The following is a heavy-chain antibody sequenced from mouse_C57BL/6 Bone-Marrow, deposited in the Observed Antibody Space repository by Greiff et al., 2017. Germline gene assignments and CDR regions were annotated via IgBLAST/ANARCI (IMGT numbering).Heavy chain of an antibody. CDR3: ARLLGRNYYAMDY. D-gene: IGHD1-1*01. CDR1: GYTFTNYW. CDR2: IYPGGGYT. J-gene: IGHJ4*01. Sequence: QVQLQQSGAELVRPGTSVKMSCKASGYTFTNYWIGWAKQRPGHGLEWIGDIYPGGGYTNYKEKFKGKATLTADKATSTAYMQFSSLTSEDSAIYYCARLLGRNYYAMDYGGQGTSVTVSS. V-gene: IGHV1-63*01.